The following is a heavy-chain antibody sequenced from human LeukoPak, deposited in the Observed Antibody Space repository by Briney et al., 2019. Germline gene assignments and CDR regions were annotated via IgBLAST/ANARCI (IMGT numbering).Heavy chain of an antibody. CDR1: GFTFSSYG. CDR2: ISYDGSNK. D-gene: IGHD6-13*01. CDR3: AKEVGAAAGTDNTFDY. V-gene: IGHV3-30*18. J-gene: IGHJ4*02. Sequence: GRSLRLSCAASGFTFSSYGMHWVRQAPGKGLEWVAVISYDGSNKYYADSVKGRFTISRDNSKNTLYLQMNSLRAEDTAVYYCAKEVGAAAGTDNTFDYWGQGTLVAVSS.